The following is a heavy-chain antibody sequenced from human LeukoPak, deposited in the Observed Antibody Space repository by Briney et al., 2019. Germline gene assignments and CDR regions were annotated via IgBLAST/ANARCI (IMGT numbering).Heavy chain of an antibody. D-gene: IGHD3-9*01. CDR1: GYSFTSYW. J-gene: IGHJ3*02. CDR2: IYPGDSDT. CDR3: ARPPHDRDDAFDI. V-gene: IGHV5-51*01. Sequence: GESLKISCKGSGYSFTSYWIGWVRQMPGKGLEWMGIIYPGDSDTRYSPSFQGQVTISADKSISTAYLQWSSLKASDTAMYYCARPPHDRDDAFDIWGQGTMVTVSS.